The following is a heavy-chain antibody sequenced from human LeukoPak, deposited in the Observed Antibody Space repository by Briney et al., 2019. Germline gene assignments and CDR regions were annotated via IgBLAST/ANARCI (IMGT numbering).Heavy chain of an antibody. CDR1: GFTFSSYA. V-gene: IGHV3-23*01. CDR2: ISGSGGST. D-gene: IGHD3-22*01. CDR3: AKALYYYDSSGYYAEYFQH. J-gene: IGHJ1*01. Sequence: PGGSLRLSCAASGFTFSSYAMSWVRQAPRKGLEWVSAISGSGGSTYYADSVKGRFTISRDNSKNTLYLQMNSLRAEDTAVYYCAKALYYYDSSGYYAEYFQHWGQGTLVTVSS.